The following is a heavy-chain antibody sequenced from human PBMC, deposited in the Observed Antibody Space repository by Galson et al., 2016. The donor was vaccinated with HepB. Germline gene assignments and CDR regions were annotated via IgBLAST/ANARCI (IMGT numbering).Heavy chain of an antibody. V-gene: IGHV1-18*01. CDR1: GYTFTTYG. CDR2: ISAYNGNT. CDR3: ARDHRKIRYQLLEIYYYYYARSV. J-gene: IGHJ6*02. Sequence: SVKVSCKASGYTFTTYGISWVRQAPGQGLEWMGWISAYNGNTNYAQKLQGRVTMTTDTSTSTAYMELRSLRSDDTAVYYCARDHRKIRYQLLEIYYYYYARSVWGQGNTVTVSS. D-gene: IGHD2-2*01.